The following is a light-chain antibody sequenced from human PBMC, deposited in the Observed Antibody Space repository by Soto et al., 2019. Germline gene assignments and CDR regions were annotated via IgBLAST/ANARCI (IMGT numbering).Light chain of an antibody. CDR2: DVT. CDR1: SSDVAGYRY. CDR3: CSYAGSHTKYV. V-gene: IGLV2-11*01. J-gene: IGLJ1*01. Sequence: SPLTQPGSGCGSTGQSFTISCTGTSSDVAGYRYVSWYQQHPGKAPKVIIYDVTQRPSGVPDRFSGSKSGNSASLTISGLQAEDEADYYCCSYAGSHTKYVFGTGTKVTV.